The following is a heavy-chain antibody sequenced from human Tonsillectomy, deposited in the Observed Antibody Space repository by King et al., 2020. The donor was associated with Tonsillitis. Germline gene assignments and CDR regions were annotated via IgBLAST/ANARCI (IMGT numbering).Heavy chain of an antibody. Sequence: VQLQQWGAGLLKPSETLSLTCAVYGESFSGYYWSWIRQPPGKGLEWIGEINHSGSTNSNPSLKSRVTISVDTSKNQFSLNLSSVTAADTAVYYCARRHYYDSGTLLQYWYFDLWGRGTLVTVSS. D-gene: IGHD3-10*01. V-gene: IGHV4-34*01. J-gene: IGHJ2*01. CDR1: GESFSGYY. CDR3: ARRHYYDSGTLLQYWYFDL. CDR2: INHSGST.